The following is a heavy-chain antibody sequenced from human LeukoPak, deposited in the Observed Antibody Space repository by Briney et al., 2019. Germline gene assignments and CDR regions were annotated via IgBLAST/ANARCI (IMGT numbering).Heavy chain of an antibody. CDR2: MNPNSGNT. J-gene: IGHJ6*02. Sequence: ASVKVSFKASGYTFTSYDINWVRQATGQGLEWMGWMNPNSGNTGYAQKFQGRVTMTRNTSISTAYMELSSLRSEDTAVYYCARPQTTVKNLNYYGMDVWGQGTAVTVSS. CDR3: ARPQTTVKNLNYYGMDV. D-gene: IGHD4-11*01. V-gene: IGHV1-8*01. CDR1: GYTFTSYD.